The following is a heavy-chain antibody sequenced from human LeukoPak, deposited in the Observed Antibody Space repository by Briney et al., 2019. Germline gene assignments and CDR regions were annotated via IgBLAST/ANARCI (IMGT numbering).Heavy chain of an antibody. V-gene: IGHV4-4*07. J-gene: IGHJ4*02. CDR2: IYTSGTT. CDR3: ATEMATPYFDY. D-gene: IGHD5-24*01. Sequence: SETLSFTCTVSGGSISSHYWNWIRQPAGKGLEWIGRIYTSGTTTYNPSLKSRVTMSLDTSKNQFSLNLSSVTAADTAIYYCATEMATPYFDYWGQGTLVTVSS. CDR1: GGSISSHY.